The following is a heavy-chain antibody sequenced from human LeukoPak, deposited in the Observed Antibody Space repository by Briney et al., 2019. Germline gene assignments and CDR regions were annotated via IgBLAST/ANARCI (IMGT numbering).Heavy chain of an antibody. CDR2: FDPEDGET. V-gene: IGHV1-24*01. CDR3: ATGRLGEYYEDSSGYFAY. J-gene: IGHJ4*02. Sequence: ASVKVFCKVSGYTLTELSMHWVRQAPGKGLEWLGRFDPEDGETIYAQRFQGRVTMTEDTSTNTAYMELSSLRSADSAVYYCATGRLGEYYEDSSGYFAYWGQGTLVTVPS. D-gene: IGHD3-22*01. CDR1: GYTLTELS.